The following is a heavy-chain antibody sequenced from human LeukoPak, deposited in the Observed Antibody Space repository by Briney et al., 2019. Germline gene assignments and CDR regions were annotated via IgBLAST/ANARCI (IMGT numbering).Heavy chain of an antibody. CDR3: ARDVGGDCYAYDY. V-gene: IGHV7-4-1*02. J-gene: IGHJ4*02. D-gene: IGHD2-21*02. CDR2: INTNTGNP. CDR1: GYTFTSYY. Sequence: GASVKVSCKASGYTFTSYYMHWVRQAPGQGLEWTGWINTNTGNPTYAQGFTGRFVFSLDTSVSTAYLQISSLKAEDTAVYYCARDVGGDCYAYDYWGQGTLVTVSS.